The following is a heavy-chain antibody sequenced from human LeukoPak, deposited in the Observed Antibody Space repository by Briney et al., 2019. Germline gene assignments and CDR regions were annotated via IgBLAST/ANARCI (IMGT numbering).Heavy chain of an antibody. CDR3: AREPAYNSPPS. D-gene: IGHD1-14*01. Sequence: GGSLRLSCAASGFTFSDYYMSWIRQAPGKGLEWVSSISSSSSYMYNADSVKGRFTISRDNAKNSLYLQMNSLRVEDTAVYYCAREPAYNSPPSWGQGTLVTVSS. V-gene: IGHV3-11*06. CDR2: ISSSSSYM. CDR1: GFTFSDYY. J-gene: IGHJ5*02.